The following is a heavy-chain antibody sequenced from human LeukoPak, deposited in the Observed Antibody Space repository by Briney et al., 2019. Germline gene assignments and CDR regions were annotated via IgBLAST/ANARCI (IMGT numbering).Heavy chain of an antibody. CDR3: ARDYSSGGSYYYYMDV. J-gene: IGHJ6*03. D-gene: IGHD6-19*01. Sequence: ASVKVSCKASGYTFTGYYIHWVRQATGQGLEWMGWMNPNSGNTGYAQKFQGRVTITRNTSISTAYMELSSLRSEDTAVYYCARDYSSGGSYYYYMDVWGKGTTVTVSS. CDR2: MNPNSGNT. CDR1: GYTFTGYY. V-gene: IGHV1-8*03.